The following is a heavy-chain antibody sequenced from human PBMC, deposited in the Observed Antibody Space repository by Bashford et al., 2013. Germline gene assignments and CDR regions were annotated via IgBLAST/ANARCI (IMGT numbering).Heavy chain of an antibody. J-gene: IGHJ4*02. CDR3: ARLPGLYSGSYWASDY. CDR2: IKQDGSEK. D-gene: IGHD1-26*01. V-gene: IGHV3-7*01. Sequence: VRQAPGKGLEWVANIKQDGSEKYYVDSVKGRFTISRDNAKNTLYLQMNSLRAEDTAVYYCARLPGLYSGSYWASDYWGQGNPGHRLL.